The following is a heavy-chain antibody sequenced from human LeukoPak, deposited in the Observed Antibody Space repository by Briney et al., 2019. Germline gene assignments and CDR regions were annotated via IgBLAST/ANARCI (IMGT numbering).Heavy chain of an antibody. Sequence: RGSLRLSCATSGFTFSRYAMHWVRQAPGKGLEWVALISYDANIGSNKYYADSVKGRFTISRDNSKNTLYLQMNSLRAEDTAVYYCARDGGYDFWSGYYQDYWGQGTLVTVSS. D-gene: IGHD3-3*01. V-gene: IGHV3-30-3*01. CDR2: ISYDANIGSNK. CDR3: ARDGGYDFWSGYYQDY. J-gene: IGHJ4*02. CDR1: GFTFSRYA.